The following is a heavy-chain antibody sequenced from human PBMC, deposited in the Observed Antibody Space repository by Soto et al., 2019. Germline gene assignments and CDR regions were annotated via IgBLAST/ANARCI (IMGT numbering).Heavy chain of an antibody. D-gene: IGHD1-7*01. Sequence: QVQLQQWGAGLLKPSETLSLTCAVYGGSFSGYYWIWIRQPPGKGLEYIGEITHSGSTDYNPSLRKPVNIFVGTAKDQVPPRPSSGNAADKAFYFWAGGPTGAGNLPMEGRGQGATVTVSS. V-gene: IGHV4-34*01. CDR3: AGGPTGAGNLPMEG. CDR2: ITHSGST. CDR1: GGSFSGYY. J-gene: IGHJ6*01.